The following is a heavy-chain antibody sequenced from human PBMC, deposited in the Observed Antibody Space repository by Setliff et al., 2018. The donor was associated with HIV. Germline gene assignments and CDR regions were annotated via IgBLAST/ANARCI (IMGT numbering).Heavy chain of an antibody. Sequence: GGSLRLSCAASGFIFSNYAMNWVRQTPGKGLEWVSAISGSGGTTYYADSVKGRFTLSRDISKNTLYLQMKSLRAEDTAIYYCATDSRSGWSSQPPSQFDYWGQGTLVTVSS. CDR2: ISGSGGTT. D-gene: IGHD6-19*01. CDR1: GFIFSNYA. V-gene: IGHV3-23*01. J-gene: IGHJ4*02. CDR3: ATDSRSGWSSQPPSQFDY.